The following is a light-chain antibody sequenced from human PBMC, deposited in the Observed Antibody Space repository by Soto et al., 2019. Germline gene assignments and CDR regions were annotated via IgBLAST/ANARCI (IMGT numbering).Light chain of an antibody. CDR2: AAS. Sequence: DIQMTQSPSSVSASVGDRVTITCRASQGISSWVAWYQQKPGKAPNLLIYAASSLQSGVPSRIGGSGSGTEFTLTISNLQPEDFATYYCQQADTFPLTFGGGTKVEIK. CDR1: QGISSW. J-gene: IGKJ4*01. V-gene: IGKV1-12*01. CDR3: QQADTFPLT.